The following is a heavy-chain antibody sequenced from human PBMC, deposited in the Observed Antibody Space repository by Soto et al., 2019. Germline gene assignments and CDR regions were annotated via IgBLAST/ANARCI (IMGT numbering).Heavy chain of an antibody. Sequence: QVHLQESGPGLVKPSETLSLTCTVSGGSISSFYWSWIRQPPGKGLEWIGYIYHTGRTNYNPSLRSRATMSIDTSKNQFSLKLSSVTAADTAVYYCARRSSWCQDWGQGTLVSVSS. CDR3: ARRSSWCQD. V-gene: IGHV4-59*08. CDR1: GGSISSFY. D-gene: IGHD6-13*01. J-gene: IGHJ4*02. CDR2: IYHTGRT.